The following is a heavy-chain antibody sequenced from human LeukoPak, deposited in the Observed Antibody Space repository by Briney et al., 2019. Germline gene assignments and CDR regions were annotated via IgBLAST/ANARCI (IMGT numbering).Heavy chain of an antibody. D-gene: IGHD3-10*01. CDR2: INHSGST. CDR3: ASSLWFGELLSSS. J-gene: IGHJ5*02. CDR1: GGSFSGYY. V-gene: IGHV4-34*01. Sequence: SETLSLTCAVYGGSFSGYYWSWIRQPPGKGLEWIGEINHSGSTNYNPSLKSRVTISVDTSKNQFSLKLSSVTAADTAVYYCASSLWFGELLSSSWGQGTLVTVSS.